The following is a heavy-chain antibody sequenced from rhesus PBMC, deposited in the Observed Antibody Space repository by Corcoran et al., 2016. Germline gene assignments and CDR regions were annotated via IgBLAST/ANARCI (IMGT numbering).Heavy chain of an antibody. V-gene: IGHV4S9*01. CDR3: ARGLSGTPDY. CDR1: GGSISDSYY. D-gene: IGHD1-20*01. CDR2: IYGTSART. Sequence: QVQLQESGPGLVKPSETLSLTCAVSGGSISDSYYWNWIRQPPGKGLEWIGNIYGTSARTYPDPSLKSRVTISKDTSKNQFFLKLSSVTAADTAVYYCARGLSGTPDYWGQGVLVTVSS. J-gene: IGHJ4*01.